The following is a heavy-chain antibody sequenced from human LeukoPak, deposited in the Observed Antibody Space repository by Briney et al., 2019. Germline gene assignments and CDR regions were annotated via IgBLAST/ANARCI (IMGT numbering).Heavy chain of an antibody. J-gene: IGHJ4*02. CDR1: GFTLSSYA. Sequence: GGSLRLSCAASGFTLSSYAMSWVRQAPGKGLEWVSAISDSGNTYHADSVKGRVTISRDNAKNSLSLQMTSLRAEDTAVYYCANSRDDSSGYYGIIGYWGQGTLVTVSS. CDR2: ISDSGNT. D-gene: IGHD3-22*01. V-gene: IGHV3-23*01. CDR3: ANSRDDSSGYYGIIGY.